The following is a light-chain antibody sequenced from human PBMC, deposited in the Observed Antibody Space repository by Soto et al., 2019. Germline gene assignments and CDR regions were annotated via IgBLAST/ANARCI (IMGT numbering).Light chain of an antibody. CDR1: QSISSY. Sequence: DIQMTQSPSSLSASVGDRVTITCRASQSISSYLNWYQQKPGKAPKLLINAASSLQSGVPSRFSGSGSGTDFTLTISSLQPEDSATYYCQQRNSYPRTFGQGTKVDIK. J-gene: IGKJ2*01. V-gene: IGKV1-39*01. CDR3: QQRNSYPRT. CDR2: AAS.